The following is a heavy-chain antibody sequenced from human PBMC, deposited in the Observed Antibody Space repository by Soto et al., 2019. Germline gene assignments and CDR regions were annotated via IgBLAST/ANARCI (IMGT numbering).Heavy chain of an antibody. J-gene: IGHJ4*02. D-gene: IGHD3-10*01. V-gene: IGHV3-21*01. CDR3: ARGVYYYGSGSYSKFDY. CDR2: ISSSSSYI. Sequence: EVQLVESGGGLVKPGGSLRLSCAASGFTFSSYSMNWVRQAPGKGLEWVSSISSSSSYIYYADSVKGRFTISRDNAKNSLSLQMNSLRAEDTAVYYCARGVYYYGSGSYSKFDYWGQGTLVTVSS. CDR1: GFTFSSYS.